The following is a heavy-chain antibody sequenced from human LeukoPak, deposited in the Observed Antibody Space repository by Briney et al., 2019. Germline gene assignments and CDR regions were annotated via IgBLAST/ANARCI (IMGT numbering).Heavy chain of an antibody. V-gene: IGHV4-59*01. Sequence: PSETLSLTCTVSGGSISTYFWSWIRQPPGKGLEWIGYVHHSGNTNYNPSLRSRVTISEDTSENQMSLRLSSVTAADTAVYYCARHIGVAADWAFDIWGQGTMVTVSS. CDR3: ARHIGVAADWAFDI. CDR1: GGSISTYF. CDR2: VHHSGNT. J-gene: IGHJ3*02. D-gene: IGHD6-19*01.